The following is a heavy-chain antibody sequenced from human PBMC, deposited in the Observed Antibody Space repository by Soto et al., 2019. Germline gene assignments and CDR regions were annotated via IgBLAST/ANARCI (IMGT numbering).Heavy chain of an antibody. CDR1: GYSFTSYW. CDR2: IYPGDSDT. CDR3: AINDILTGPLDAFDI. D-gene: IGHD3-9*01. V-gene: IGHV5-51*01. Sequence: KISCKGSGYSFTSYWIGWVRQMPGKGLEWMGIIYPGDSDTRYSPSFQGQVTISADKSISTAYLQWSSLKASDTAMYYCAINDILTGPLDAFDIWGQGTMVTVSS. J-gene: IGHJ3*02.